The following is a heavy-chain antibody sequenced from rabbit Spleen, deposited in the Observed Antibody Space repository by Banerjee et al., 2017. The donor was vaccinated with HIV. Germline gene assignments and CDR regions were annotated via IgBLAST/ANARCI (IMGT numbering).Heavy chain of an antibody. J-gene: IGHJ4*01. D-gene: IGHD4-1*01. CDR1: GLDFSGDSY. CDR2: IDPIFGIA. V-gene: IGHV1S43*01. Sequence: QSLEESGGDLVKPGASLTLTCKASGLDFSGDSYDSYICWVRQAPGKGLEWIGDIDPIFGIAVYASWVNGRFTISSHNAQNTLYLQLNSLTAADTATYFCVREVAGKFGLWGPGTLVTVS. CDR3: VREVAGKFGL.